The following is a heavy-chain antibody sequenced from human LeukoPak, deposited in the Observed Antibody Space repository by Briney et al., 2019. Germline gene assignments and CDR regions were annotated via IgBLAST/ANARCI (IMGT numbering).Heavy chain of an antibody. J-gene: IGHJ4*02. CDR1: GFIVSSVY. V-gene: IGHV3-53*01. D-gene: IGHD6-6*01. CDR2: IYSTGDT. Sequence: GGSLRLSCAASGFIVSSVYMSWVRQSPGKGPECVSIIYSTGDTYYADSVKGRFTISRDVSKNTVYLQMNSLRAEDTAVYYCARGGRSSELVWGQGTRVSVSS. CDR3: ARGGRSSELV.